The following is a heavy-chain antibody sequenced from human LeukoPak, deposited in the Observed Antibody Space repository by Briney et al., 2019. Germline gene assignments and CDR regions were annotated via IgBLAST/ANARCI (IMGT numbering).Heavy chain of an antibody. CDR3: ARRYCSGGSCYSWWFDP. V-gene: IGHV5-51*01. J-gene: IGHJ5*02. Sequence: GESLKISCKGSGYSFTSYWIGWVRQMPGKGLEWMGIIYPGDSDTRYSPSFQGQATISADKSISTAYLQWSSLKASDTAMYYCARRYCSGGSCYSWWFDPWGQGTLVTVSS. CDR2: IYPGDSDT. CDR1: GYSFTSYW. D-gene: IGHD2-15*01.